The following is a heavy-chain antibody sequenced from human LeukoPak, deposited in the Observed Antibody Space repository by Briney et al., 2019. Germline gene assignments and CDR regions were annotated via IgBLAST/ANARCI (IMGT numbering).Heavy chain of an antibody. CDR1: GGSISSYY. D-gene: IGHD3-10*01. CDR3: ASLIITDYYYYMDV. CDR2: IYYSGSI. Sequence: SETLSLTCTVSGGSISSYYWSWIRQPPGKGLEWIGYIYYSGSINYNPSLKSRVTISVDTSKNQFSLKPSSVAAADTAVYYCASLIITDYYYYMDVWGKGTTVTISS. V-gene: IGHV4-59*01. J-gene: IGHJ6*03.